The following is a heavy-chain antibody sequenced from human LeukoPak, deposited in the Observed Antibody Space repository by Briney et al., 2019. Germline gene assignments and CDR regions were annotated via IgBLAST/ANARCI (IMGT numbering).Heavy chain of an antibody. Sequence: GGSLRLSCAASGFTFSSYSMNWVRQAPGKGLEWGSSISSSSSYIYYADSVKGRFTISRDNAKNSLYLQMNSLRAEDTAVYYCARALGDDVDWFDPWGQGTLVTVSS. CDR1: GFTFSSYS. CDR3: ARALGDDVDWFDP. D-gene: IGHD3-10*01. J-gene: IGHJ5*02. CDR2: ISSSSSYI. V-gene: IGHV3-21*01.